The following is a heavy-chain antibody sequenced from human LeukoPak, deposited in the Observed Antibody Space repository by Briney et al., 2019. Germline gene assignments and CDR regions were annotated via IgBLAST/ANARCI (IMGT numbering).Heavy chain of an antibody. CDR2: MNPNSGNT. J-gene: IGHJ6*03. CDR1: GYTFTSYD. V-gene: IGHV1-8*03. D-gene: IGHD2-2*01. Sequence: ASVKVSCKASGYTFTSYDINWVRQATGQGLEWMGWMNPNSGNTGYAQKFQGRVTITRNTSISTAYMELRRMRSEDTAVYYCARGPPDVVVPAAMVSYYYYMDVWGKGNTVTVSS. CDR3: ARGPPDVVVPAAMVSYYYYMDV.